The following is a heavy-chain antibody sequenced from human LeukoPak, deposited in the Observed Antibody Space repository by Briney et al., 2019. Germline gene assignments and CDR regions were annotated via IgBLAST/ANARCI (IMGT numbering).Heavy chain of an antibody. CDR2: INSDGSIT. CDR3: ARVAPSYGGDC. V-gene: IGHV3-74*01. D-gene: IGHD1-26*01. J-gene: IGHJ4*02. Sequence: PGGSLRLSCTPSQFTFRTSWMHWVRPAPGGGLVWVSLINSDGSITNYADSVKGRFTISRYNTKNTLYLQMNNLRAEDTAVYYCARVAPSYGGDCWGQGTLVTASS. CDR1: QFTFRTSW.